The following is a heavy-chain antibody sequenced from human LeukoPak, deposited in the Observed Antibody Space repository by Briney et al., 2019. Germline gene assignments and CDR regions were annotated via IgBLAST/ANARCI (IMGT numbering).Heavy chain of an antibody. CDR2: IYTSGST. J-gene: IGHJ4*02. V-gene: IGHV4-4*07. D-gene: IGHD3-22*01. CDR3: ARGNRYDSSGYYLDY. Sequence: SETLSLTCTVSGGSISSYYWSWIRQPAGKGLEWIGRIYTSGSTNYNPSLKSRVTTSVDKSKNQFSLKLSSVTAADTAVYYCARGNRYDSSGYYLDYWGQGTLVTVSS. CDR1: GGSISSYY.